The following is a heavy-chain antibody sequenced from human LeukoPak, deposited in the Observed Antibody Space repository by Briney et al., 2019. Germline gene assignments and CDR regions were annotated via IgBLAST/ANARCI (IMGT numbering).Heavy chain of an antibody. CDR3: ARQGPYTAMAY. V-gene: IGHV3-30-3*01. CDR1: GFTLSSYA. Sequence: GGSLRLSCAASGFTLSSYAVHWVRQAPGKGLEWVAVISSDGSNKYYADSVKGRLTISRDNSKNTLYLQMNSLRAEDSAVYYCARQGPYTAMAYWGQGTLVTVLS. D-gene: IGHD5-18*01. J-gene: IGHJ4*02. CDR2: ISSDGSNK.